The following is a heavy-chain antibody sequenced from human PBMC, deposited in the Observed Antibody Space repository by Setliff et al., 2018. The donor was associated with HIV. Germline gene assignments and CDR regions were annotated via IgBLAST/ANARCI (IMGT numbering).Heavy chain of an antibody. D-gene: IGHD6-13*01. Sequence: GGSLRLSCAASGFNLSAPLSAHWMHWVRQAPGRGLMWVSSISSSSYIYYADSVKGRFTISRDTSKSTVYLQMNSLRTEDTALYYCAKDRIQSIAAAGTFFYWGQGTLVTVSS. CDR1: GFNLSAPLSAHW. CDR3: AKDRIQSIAAAGTFFY. CDR2: ISSSSYI. V-gene: IGHV3-21*01. J-gene: IGHJ4*02.